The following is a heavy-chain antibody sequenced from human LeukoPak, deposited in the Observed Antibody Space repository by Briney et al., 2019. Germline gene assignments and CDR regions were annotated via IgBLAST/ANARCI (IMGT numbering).Heavy chain of an antibody. J-gene: IGHJ5*02. CDR1: GGSISSSSYY. Sequence: PSETLSLTCTVSGGSISSSSYYWGWIRQPPGKGLEWIGSIYHSGSTNYNPSLKSRVTISVDKSKNQFSLKLSSVTAADTAVYYCARGSTANWFDPWGQGTLVTVSS. D-gene: IGHD2-2*01. CDR2: IYHSGST. CDR3: ARGSTANWFDP. V-gene: IGHV4-39*07.